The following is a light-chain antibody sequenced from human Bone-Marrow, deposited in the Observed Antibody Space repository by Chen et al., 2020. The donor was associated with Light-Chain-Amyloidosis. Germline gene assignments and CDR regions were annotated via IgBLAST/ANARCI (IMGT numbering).Light chain of an antibody. V-gene: IGLV6-57*01. Sequence: FMLTQPHSVSESPGKTVLISCTRSSGSIATNYVQWYQQRPGSSPTTVIYEDDQRPSEVPDRFSGSIDRSSNSASITISVLKTEEEAEYYCQSYQGSSQGVFGGGTKLTVL. CDR3: QSYQGSSQGV. J-gene: IGLJ3*02. CDR1: SGSIATNY. CDR2: EDD.